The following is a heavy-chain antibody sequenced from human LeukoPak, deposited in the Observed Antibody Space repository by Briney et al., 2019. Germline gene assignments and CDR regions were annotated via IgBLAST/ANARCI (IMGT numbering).Heavy chain of an antibody. D-gene: IGHD3-10*01. CDR2: ISYDGNNG. Sequence: GGSLRLSCAASGFTFSSYAMHWVRQAPGKGLDWVAVISYDGNNGYYADSVKGRFTISRDNSKNTLYLQMNSLRAEDTAVYYCARGIYGSGQAGFDYWGQGTLVTVSS. V-gene: IGHV3-30-3*01. CDR1: GFTFSSYA. CDR3: ARGIYGSGQAGFDY. J-gene: IGHJ4*02.